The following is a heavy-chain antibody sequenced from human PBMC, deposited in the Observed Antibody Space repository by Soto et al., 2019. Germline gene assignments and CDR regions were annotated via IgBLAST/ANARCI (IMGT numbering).Heavy chain of an antibody. CDR3: AKDRSRYSSGCHDWFDP. Sequence: EVQLLESGGDLVQPGGSLRLSCAASGFTFSFYAMSWVRQAPGKGLEWVSTISAGGGGSTYHADSAQGRFSVSRDNSKHTLYLQMNSLRAEDTALYYCAKDRSRYSSGCHDWFDPWGQGTLVTVSS. CDR2: ISAGGGGST. V-gene: IGHV3-23*01. J-gene: IGHJ5*02. D-gene: IGHD6-19*01. CDR1: GFTFSFYA.